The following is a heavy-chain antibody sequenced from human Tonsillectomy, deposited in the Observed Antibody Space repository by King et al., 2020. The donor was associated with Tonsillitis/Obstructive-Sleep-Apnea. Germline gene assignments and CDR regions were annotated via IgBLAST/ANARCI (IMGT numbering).Heavy chain of an antibody. Sequence: VQLVESGAEVKKPGASVKVSCKASGYTFTRNYVHWVRQAPGQGLEWMGIINPSDGITTYAQKFQGRVTMTSDPSTSTVNMELSSLRAGDTAVYYCVRDDKDGRHLDYWGQGSLVSVSS. CDR3: VRDDKDGRHLDY. V-gene: IGHV1-46*01. J-gene: IGHJ4*02. CDR2: INPSDGIT. CDR1: GYTFTRNY. D-gene: IGHD2-15*01.